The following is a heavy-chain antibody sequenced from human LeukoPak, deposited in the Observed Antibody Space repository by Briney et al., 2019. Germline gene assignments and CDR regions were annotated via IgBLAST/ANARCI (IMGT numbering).Heavy chain of an antibody. D-gene: IGHD3-10*01. CDR2: IYDSGST. Sequence: SETLSLTCIVSGCSIRSNYWSWIRQPPGKGLEWIGYIYDSGSTNYNPSLKSRVTISVDTSKNQFSLELSSVTAADTAVYYCARLAGVYLWFGDPKGNWFDPWGQGTLVTVSS. J-gene: IGHJ5*02. CDR3: ARLAGVYLWFGDPKGNWFDP. V-gene: IGHV4-59*08. CDR1: GCSIRSNY.